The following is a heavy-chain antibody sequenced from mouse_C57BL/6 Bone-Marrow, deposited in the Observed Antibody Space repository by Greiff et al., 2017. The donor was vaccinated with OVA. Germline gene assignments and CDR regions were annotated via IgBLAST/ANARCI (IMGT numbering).Heavy chain of an antibody. CDR1: GYAFTNYL. V-gene: IGHV1-54*01. CDR3: ARAGGLRRWFAY. CDR2: INPGCGGT. Sequence: VQLQQSGAELVRPGTSVTVSCTASGYAFTNYLIEWVQQRPGQGLEWIGVINPGCGGTNYNEKFKGTGTLTADKYSSTAYKQLSSLTSEDAAVYFGARAGGLRRWFAYWGQGTLVTVSA. J-gene: IGHJ3*01. D-gene: IGHD2-4*01.